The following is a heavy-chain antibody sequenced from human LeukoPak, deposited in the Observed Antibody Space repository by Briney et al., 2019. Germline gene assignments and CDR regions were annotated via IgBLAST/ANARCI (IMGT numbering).Heavy chain of an antibody. CDR2: ISSSSSYI. V-gene: IGHV3-21*01. CDR1: GFTFSSYS. Sequence: PGGSLRLSCAASGFTFSSYSMNWVRQAPGKGLEWVSSISSSSSYIYYADSVKGRFTISRDNAKNSLYLQMNSLRAEDTAVYYCARGALGRNSYGYILGYWGQGTLVTVSS. CDR3: ARGALGRNSYGYILGY. J-gene: IGHJ4*02. D-gene: IGHD5-18*01.